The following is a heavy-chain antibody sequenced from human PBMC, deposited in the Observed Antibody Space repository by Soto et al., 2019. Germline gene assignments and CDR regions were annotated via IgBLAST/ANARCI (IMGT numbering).Heavy chain of an antibody. J-gene: IGHJ6*02. CDR3: ARDRGRAAAGEYHYYGMDV. CDR1: GYTFTSYY. Sequence: QVQLVQSGAEVKKPGASVKVSCMATGYTFTSYYMHWVRQAPGHGLEWMGVINPGGVSTDYAQRSQGRVTMTTDTSTSTVFMELSSLRSDDTAVYYCARDRGRAAAGEYHYYGMDVWGQGTTVTVSS. V-gene: IGHV1-46*01. CDR2: INPGGVST. D-gene: IGHD6-13*01.